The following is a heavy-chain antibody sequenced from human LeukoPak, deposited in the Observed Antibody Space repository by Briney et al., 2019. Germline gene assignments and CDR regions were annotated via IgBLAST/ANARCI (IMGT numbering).Heavy chain of an antibody. CDR2: IGGSGTRT. D-gene: IGHD3-10*01. CDR1: GFAFSRNY. Sequence: PGGSLRLSCAASGFAFSRNYMSWVRQAPGKGLEWVSSIGGSGTRTYYADSVKGRFTISRDTSKNTLYLQMNSLRAEDAAVYYCAKYRGFGDSYDSWGQGTLVTVSS. J-gene: IGHJ4*02. CDR3: AKYRGFGDSYDS. V-gene: IGHV3-23*01.